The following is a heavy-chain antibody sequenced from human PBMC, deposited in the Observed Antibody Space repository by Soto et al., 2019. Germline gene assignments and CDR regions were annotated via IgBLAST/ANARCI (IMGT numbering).Heavy chain of an antibody. Sequence: SVKVSCKASGGTFSIYAIIWVRQAPGQGLEWMGGIIPIFGTANYAQKFQGRVTITADESTSTAYMELSSLRSEDTAVYYCARVKDVLRFLEWPPYYYYGMDVWGQGTTVTVSS. D-gene: IGHD3-3*01. CDR1: GGTFSIYA. CDR3: ARVKDVLRFLEWPPYYYYGMDV. V-gene: IGHV1-69*13. CDR2: IIPIFGTA. J-gene: IGHJ6*02.